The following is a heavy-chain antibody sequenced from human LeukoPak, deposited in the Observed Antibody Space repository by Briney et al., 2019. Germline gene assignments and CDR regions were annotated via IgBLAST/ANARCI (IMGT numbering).Heavy chain of an antibody. CDR1: GGSFSGYY. CDR2: INHSGST. J-gene: IGHJ3*02. D-gene: IGHD6-19*01. Sequence: PSETLSLTCAVYGGSFSGYYWSWIRQPPGKGLEWIGEINHSGSTNYNPSLKSRVTISVDTSKNQFSLKLSSVTAADTAVYYCAREQWRGQRAFDIWGQGTMVTVSS. V-gene: IGHV4-34*01. CDR3: AREQWRGQRAFDI.